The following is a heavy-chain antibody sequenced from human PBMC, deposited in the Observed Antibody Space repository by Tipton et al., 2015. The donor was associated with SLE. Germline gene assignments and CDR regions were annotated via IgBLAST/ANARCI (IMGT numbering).Heavy chain of an antibody. Sequence: SLRLSCAASGFTFHYYSMHWVRQRPGRGLEWVSLINRHGDTMFYADSVKGRFTISRDNSRNSIYLQMDSLRTEDTALYYCAKEQGGTKWVTFDIWGRGTMVTVSS. CDR3: AKEQGGTKWVTFDI. CDR1: GFTFHYYS. D-gene: IGHD1-1*01. J-gene: IGHJ3*02. V-gene: IGHV3-43*01. CDR2: INRHGDTM.